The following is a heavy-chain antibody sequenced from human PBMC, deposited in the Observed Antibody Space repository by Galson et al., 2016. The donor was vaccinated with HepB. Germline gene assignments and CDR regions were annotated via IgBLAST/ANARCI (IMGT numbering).Heavy chain of an antibody. J-gene: IGHJ6*02. CDR1: GFTVSSNY. V-gene: IGHV3-53*01. CDR3: ARSRYQWNYGMYYGLDV. Sequence: SLRLSCAASGFTVSSNYMTWVRQAPGKGLEWVSIIYSGGSIYHAESVKGRFTISRDNSNNAVFLQMNSLRVDDTAVYYCARSRYQWNYGMYYGLDVWGQGTTVTVSS. D-gene: IGHD1-7*01. CDR2: IYSGGSI.